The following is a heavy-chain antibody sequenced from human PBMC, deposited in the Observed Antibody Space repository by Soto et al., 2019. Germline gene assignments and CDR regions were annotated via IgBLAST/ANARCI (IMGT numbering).Heavy chain of an antibody. CDR1: GFTFSNAW. CDR2: IKSKTDGGTT. V-gene: IGHV3-15*07. CDR3: TTEPMTTSPPLRYYYGMAV. D-gene: IGHD4-4*01. J-gene: IGHJ6*02. Sequence: GGSLRLSCAASGFTFSNAWMDWVRQATGKGLEWVGRIKSKTDGGTTDYAAPVKGRFTISRDDSKNTLYLQMNSLKTEDTAVYYCTTEPMTTSPPLRYYYGMAVWGQGTTVTVPS.